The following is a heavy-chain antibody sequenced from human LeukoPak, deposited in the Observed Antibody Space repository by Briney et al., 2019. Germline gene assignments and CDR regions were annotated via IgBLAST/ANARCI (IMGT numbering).Heavy chain of an antibody. D-gene: IGHD3-22*01. CDR2: ISYSGSTI. CDR3: ARGLKVDYYDSSGPDY. CDR1: GFTFSDYF. Sequence: PGGSLRLSCAASGFTFSDYFMTWLRQAPGKGLEWVSYISYSGSTIYYADSVKGRFTISRDNAKDSLYLQMNSLRVEDTAVYYCARGLKVDYYDSSGPDYWGQGTLVTVSS. V-gene: IGHV3-11*04. J-gene: IGHJ4*02.